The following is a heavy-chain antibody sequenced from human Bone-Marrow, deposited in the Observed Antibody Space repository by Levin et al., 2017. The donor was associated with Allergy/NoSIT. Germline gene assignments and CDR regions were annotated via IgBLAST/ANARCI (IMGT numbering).Heavy chain of an antibody. CDR2: INHSGST. CDR3: AGRPIFGVVTQTDY. CDR1: GGSFSGYY. V-gene: IGHV4-34*01. J-gene: IGHJ4*02. Sequence: ASETLSLTCAVYGGSFSGYYWSWIRQPPGKGLEWIGEINHSGSTNYNPSLKSRVTISVDTSKNQFSLKLSSVTAADTAVYYCAGRPIFGVVTQTDYWGQGTLVTVSS. D-gene: IGHD3-3*01.